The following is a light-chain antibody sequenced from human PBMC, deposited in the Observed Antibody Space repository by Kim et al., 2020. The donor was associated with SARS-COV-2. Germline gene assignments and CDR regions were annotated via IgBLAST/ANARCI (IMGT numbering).Light chain of an antibody. V-gene: IGLV3-19*01. J-gene: IGLJ2*01. CDR3: NSRDSNHNVV. CDR1: SLRSYY. Sequence: SSELTQDPAVSVALGQTVRITCQGDSLRSYYATWYQQKPGQAPILVIYAKNNRPSGIPDRFSGSSSGNTASFTIPGTQAGDEADYYCNSRDSNHNVVFGG. CDR2: AKN.